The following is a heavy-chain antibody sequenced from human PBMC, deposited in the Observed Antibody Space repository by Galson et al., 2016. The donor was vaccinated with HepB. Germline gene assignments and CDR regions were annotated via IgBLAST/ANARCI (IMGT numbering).Heavy chain of an antibody. CDR2: INHSGTT. CDR3: ARLVFWSGYYAFDM. J-gene: IGHJ3*02. D-gene: IGHD3-3*01. Sequence: SETLSLTCGVYNGSLSSTYWSWIRQSPGKGLEWIGEINHSGTTNYNPSLKSRVTISLDTPKNQISLKLTSVTAAATALYYCARLVFWSGYYAFDMWGPGTMVTVSS. V-gene: IGHV4-34*01. CDR1: NGSLSSTY.